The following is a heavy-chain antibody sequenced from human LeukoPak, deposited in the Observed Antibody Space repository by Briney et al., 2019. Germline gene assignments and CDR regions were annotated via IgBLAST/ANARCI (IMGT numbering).Heavy chain of an antibody. CDR2: INWNGGST. D-gene: IGHD3/OR15-3a*01. Sequence: PGGSLRLSCAASGLTVRTNSMNWVRQAPGKGLEWVSGINWNGGSTGYADSVKGRFTISRDNAKNSLYLQMNSLRAEDTALYYCARDWTGYYGSDYWGQGTLVTVSS. CDR3: ARDWTGYYGSDY. J-gene: IGHJ4*02. V-gene: IGHV3-20*04. CDR1: GLTVRTNS.